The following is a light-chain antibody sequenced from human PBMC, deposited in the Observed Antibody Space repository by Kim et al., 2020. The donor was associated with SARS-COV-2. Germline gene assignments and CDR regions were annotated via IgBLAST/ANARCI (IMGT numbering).Light chain of an antibody. CDR3: AAWDDSLNGPV. CDR1: SSNIGSNT. CDR2: SND. Sequence: GQRVTISCSGSSSNIGSNTVNWYHQLPGTAPQLLIYSNDQRPSGVPDRFSASRSGTSASLAISGLQSEDEADYYCAAWDDSLNGPVFGGGTQLTVL. J-gene: IGLJ3*02. V-gene: IGLV1-44*01.